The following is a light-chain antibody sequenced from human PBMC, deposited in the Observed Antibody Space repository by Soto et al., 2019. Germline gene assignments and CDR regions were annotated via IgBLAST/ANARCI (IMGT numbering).Light chain of an antibody. CDR3: QTWGTGIAV. CDR1: SGHSSYD. V-gene: IGLV4-69*01. J-gene: IGLJ7*01. CDR2: VNSDGSH. Sequence: QLVLTQSPSASASLGASVKRTCTLSSGHSSYDIAWHQQQPEKGPRYLMKVNSDGSHDKGDGIPDRFSGSSSGAERYLTISSLQSEDEADYYCQTWGTGIAVFGGGTQLTVL.